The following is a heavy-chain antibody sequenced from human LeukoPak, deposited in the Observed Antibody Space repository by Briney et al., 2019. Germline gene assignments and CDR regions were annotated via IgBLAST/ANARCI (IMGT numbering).Heavy chain of an antibody. V-gene: IGHV3-7*01. CDR3: ARAYQLPLF. Sequence: PGGSLRLSCEASGFTFSSDWMSWVRQAPGKGLEWVANIKQDGTEKHYVDSVKGRFTISRDNTKNSLYLQMNSLRAEDTAVYYCARAYQLPLFWGQGTLVTVSS. CDR2: IKQDGTEK. J-gene: IGHJ4*02. D-gene: IGHD2-2*01. CDR1: GFTFSSDW.